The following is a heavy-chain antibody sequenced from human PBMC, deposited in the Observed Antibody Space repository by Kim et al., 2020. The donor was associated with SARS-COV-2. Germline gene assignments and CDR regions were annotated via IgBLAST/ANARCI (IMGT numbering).Heavy chain of an antibody. D-gene: IGHD2-2*03. CDR2: IDCSDGTT. CDR1: GFTFTGYA. Sequence: GGSLRLSCTTSGFTFTGYAMSWVRQAPGKGLEWVSSIDCSDGTTYYVDTVKGRFTISRDNTKNTRYLQMNSLRADDTAVYFCMKGGWGWIWEPWGQGNRGTASS. CDR3: MKGGWGWIWEP. J-gene: IGHJ5*02. V-gene: IGHV3-23*01.